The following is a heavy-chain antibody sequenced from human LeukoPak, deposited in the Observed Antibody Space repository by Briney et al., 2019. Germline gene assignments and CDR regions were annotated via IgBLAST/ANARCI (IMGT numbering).Heavy chain of an antibody. D-gene: IGHD2-8*01. CDR3: ASPNPADY. CDR1: GFTFSSYA. J-gene: IGHJ4*02. V-gene: IGHV3-30-3*01. CDR2: ISYDGSNK. Sequence: GGSLRLSCAASGFTFSSYAMHWVRQAPGKGPEWVAVISYDGSNKYYADSVKGRFTISRDNSKNTLYLQMNSLRAEDTAVYYCASPNPADYWGQGTLVTVSS.